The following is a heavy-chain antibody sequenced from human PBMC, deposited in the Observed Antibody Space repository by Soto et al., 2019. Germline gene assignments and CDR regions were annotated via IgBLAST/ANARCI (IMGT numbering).Heavy chain of an antibody. CDR2: FSIYNGHP. CDR3: ARGGETGSTSAFDI. Sequence: QGQLVQSGAEVKKPGASAKVSCKASGYTFTSFGITWLRQAPGQGLEWMGWFSIYNGHPNYAQKLQGRVTMTIDTSTTTAYMELRSLRSDDSAVYYCARGGETGSTSAFDIWGQGTTVTVSS. CDR1: GYTFTSFG. D-gene: IGHD1-7*01. V-gene: IGHV1-18*01. J-gene: IGHJ3*02.